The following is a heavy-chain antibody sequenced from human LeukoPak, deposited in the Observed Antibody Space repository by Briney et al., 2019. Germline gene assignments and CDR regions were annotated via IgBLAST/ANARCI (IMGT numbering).Heavy chain of an antibody. D-gene: IGHD3-10*01. J-gene: IGHJ4*02. CDR1: GFTFSSYA. CDR2: ISYDGSNK. Sequence: GRSLRLSCAASGFTFSSYAMHWVRQAPGKGLEWVAVISYDGSNKYYADSVKGRFTISRDNSKNTLYLQMNSLRAEDTAVYYCARDFMGRLDYWGQGTLVTVFS. CDR3: ARDFMGRLDY. V-gene: IGHV3-30-3*01.